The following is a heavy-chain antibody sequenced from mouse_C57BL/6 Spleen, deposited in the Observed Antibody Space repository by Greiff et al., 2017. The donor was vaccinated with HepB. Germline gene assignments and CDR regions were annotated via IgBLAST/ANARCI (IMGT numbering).Heavy chain of an antibody. Sequence: DVKLQESGTVLARPGASVKMSCKTSGYTFTSYWMHWVKQRPGQGLEWIGAIYPGNSDTSYNQKFKGKAKLTAVTSASTAYMELSSLTNEDSAVYYCTRSTTVVAYWYFDVWGTGTTVTVSS. CDR3: TRSTTVVAYWYFDV. D-gene: IGHD1-1*01. V-gene: IGHV1-5*01. CDR1: GYTFTSYW. CDR2: IYPGNSDT. J-gene: IGHJ1*03.